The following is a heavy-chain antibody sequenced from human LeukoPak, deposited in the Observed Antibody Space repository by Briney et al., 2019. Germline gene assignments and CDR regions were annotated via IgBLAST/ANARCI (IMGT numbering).Heavy chain of an antibody. V-gene: IGHV3-7*03. J-gene: IGHJ3*02. CDR3: AKGRIMITFGGVIVGSTDAFDI. Sequence: GGSLRLSCAASGFTFSSYWMSWVRQAPGKGLEWVANIKQDGSEKYYVDSVKGRFTISRDNAKNSLYLQMNSLRAEDTALYYCAKGRIMITFGGVIVGSTDAFDIWGQGTMVTVSS. D-gene: IGHD3-16*02. CDR1: GFTFSSYW. CDR2: IKQDGSEK.